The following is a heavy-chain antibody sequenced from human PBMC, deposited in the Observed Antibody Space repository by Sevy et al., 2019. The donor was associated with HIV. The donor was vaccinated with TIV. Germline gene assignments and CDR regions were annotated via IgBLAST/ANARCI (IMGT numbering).Heavy chain of an antibody. CDR3: ARLYSSSSGRGLDN. CDR1: GFTFGSYW. CDR2: IKEDGSGR. V-gene: IGHV3-7*01. Sequence: GGSLRLSCAASGFTFGSYWMTWVRQAPGKGLEWVANIKEDGSGRFYVDSVRGRFTVSRDNAKKTLYLQMNNLRGEDAALYYCARLYSSSSGRGLDNWGEGALVTVSS. J-gene: IGHJ4*02. D-gene: IGHD6-6*01.